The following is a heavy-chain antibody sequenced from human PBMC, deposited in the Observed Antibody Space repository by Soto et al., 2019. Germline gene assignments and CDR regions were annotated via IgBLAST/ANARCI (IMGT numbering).Heavy chain of an antibody. CDR1: GFSFSDYW. J-gene: IGHJ4*02. D-gene: IGHD3-22*01. Sequence: EVQLVESGGGWVQPGGSLRVSCETSGFSFSDYWMSWVRQSPGKGMEWVANVKQDGSEKNYVDSVKGRFSISRDNASISVYLQRNSLSGEDTPVFHCAAGRWIVRYWGQATLVTVSS. CDR3: AAGRWIVRY. V-gene: IGHV3-7*05. CDR2: VKQDGSEK.